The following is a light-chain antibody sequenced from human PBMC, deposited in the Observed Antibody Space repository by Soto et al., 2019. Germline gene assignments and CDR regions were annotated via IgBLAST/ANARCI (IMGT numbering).Light chain of an antibody. V-gene: IGLV2-8*01. J-gene: IGLJ3*02. CDR3: SSYAGNNNVV. CDR2: EVS. CDR1: SSDVVGYNY. Sequence: QSVLTQPPSASGSPGQSVTISCTGTSSDVVGYNYVSWYQQHPGKAPKLMIYEVSKRPSGVPDRFSGSKSGNTASLTVSGLQAEDEADYYCSSYAGNNNVVFGGGTKVTVL.